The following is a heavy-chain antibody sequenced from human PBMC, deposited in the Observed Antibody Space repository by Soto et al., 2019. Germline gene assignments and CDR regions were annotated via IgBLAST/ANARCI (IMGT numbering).Heavy chain of an antibody. CDR1: GFTVNSNY. J-gene: IGHJ4*02. V-gene: IGHV3-66*01. Sequence: GGSLRLSCAASGFTVNSNYMSWVRQAPGKGLEWVSVIYSDGSTYYADSVKGRFITSRDNSKNTLYLQMNSLRVEDTAVYYCARDKYCVNWGQGTLVTVSS. CDR3: ARDKYCVN. D-gene: IGHD2-21*01. CDR2: IYSDGST.